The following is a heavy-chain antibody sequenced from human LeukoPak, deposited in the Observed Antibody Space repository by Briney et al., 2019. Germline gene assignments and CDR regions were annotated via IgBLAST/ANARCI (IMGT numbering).Heavy chain of an antibody. CDR2: IYYSGST. V-gene: IGHV4-59*08. CDR1: GGSISSYY. Sequence: SETLSLPCTVSGGSISSYYWSWIRQPPGKGLEWIGYIYYSGSTNYNPSLKSRVSISVDTSKNQFSLKLSSVTAADTAVYYCASHAVAGTNYWGQGTLVTVSS. D-gene: IGHD6-19*01. J-gene: IGHJ4*02. CDR3: ASHAVAGTNY.